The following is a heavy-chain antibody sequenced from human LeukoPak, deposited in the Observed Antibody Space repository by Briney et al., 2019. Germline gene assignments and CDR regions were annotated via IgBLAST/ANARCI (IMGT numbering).Heavy chain of an antibody. Sequence: KPSETLSLTCSVSGGSMSSYYWSWIRQSPGKGLEWIGNIYSSGGTNYNPSLKSRVTMSVDTSKNQFSLKLSSVTAADTAVYYCARDEGGGHSDPFDYWGQGTLVTVSS. D-gene: IGHD4-23*01. CDR3: ARDEGGGHSDPFDY. CDR2: IYSSGGT. CDR1: GGSMSSYY. J-gene: IGHJ4*02. V-gene: IGHV4-4*08.